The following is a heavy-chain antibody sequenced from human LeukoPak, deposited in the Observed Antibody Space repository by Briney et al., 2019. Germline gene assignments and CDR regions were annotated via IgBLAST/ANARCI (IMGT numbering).Heavy chain of an antibody. CDR1: GCTFDDYA. J-gene: IGHJ6*02. D-gene: IGHD2-21*01. CDR3: AKDLYSGGAASKMDGYYYYGMDV. Sequence: GGPLILSCAASGCTFDDYAMHWVRQAPGKGLEWVSLISGDGGSTYYADSVKGRFTISRDNSKNSLYLQMNSLRTEDTALYYCAKDLYSGGAASKMDGYYYYGMDVWGQGTTVTVSS. V-gene: IGHV3-43*02. CDR2: ISGDGGST.